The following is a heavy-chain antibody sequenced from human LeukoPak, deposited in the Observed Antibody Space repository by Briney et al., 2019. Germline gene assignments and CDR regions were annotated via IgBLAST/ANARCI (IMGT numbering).Heavy chain of an antibody. CDR2: ISSNGGST. J-gene: IGHJ4*02. CDR3: ARERVPAAMWTSFDY. Sequence: PGRSLRLSCAASGFTFSGYAMHWVRQAPGKGVEYVSTISSNGGSTFYANSVKGRFTIPRDNSKNTLYLQMASLREEDMAVYYCARERVPAAMWTSFDYWGQGTLVTVSS. V-gene: IGHV3-64*01. D-gene: IGHD2-2*01. CDR1: GFTFSGYA.